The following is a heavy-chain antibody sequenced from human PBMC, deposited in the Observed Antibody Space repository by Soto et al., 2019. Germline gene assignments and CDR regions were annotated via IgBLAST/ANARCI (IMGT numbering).Heavy chain of an antibody. Sequence: GGSLRHSCETSGFPFGVYTMNGVRQAPGKGLEWVSSISSSGTYIDYADSVEGRFAISRDDAKNSVFLEMTSLRVDDTAVYYCAREGNYHEFWGQGTLVTVSS. J-gene: IGHJ4*02. CDR1: GFPFGVYT. CDR2: ISSSGTYI. D-gene: IGHD3-10*01. V-gene: IGHV3-21*01. CDR3: AREGNYHEF.